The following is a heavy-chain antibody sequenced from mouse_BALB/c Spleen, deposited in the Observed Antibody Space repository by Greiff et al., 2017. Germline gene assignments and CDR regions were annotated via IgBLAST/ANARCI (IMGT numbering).Heavy chain of an antibody. CDR2: ILPGSGST. D-gene: IGHD1-2*01. CDR3: ASPSSLLRLQGFDY. J-gene: IGHJ2*01. Sequence: QVQLQQSGAELMKPGASVKISCKATGYTFSSYWIEWVKQRPGHGLEWIGEILPGSGSTNYNEKFKGKATFTADTSSNTAYMQLSSLTSEDSAVYYCASPSSLLRLQGFDYWGQGTTRTVSS. V-gene: IGHV1-9*01. CDR1: GYTFSSYW.